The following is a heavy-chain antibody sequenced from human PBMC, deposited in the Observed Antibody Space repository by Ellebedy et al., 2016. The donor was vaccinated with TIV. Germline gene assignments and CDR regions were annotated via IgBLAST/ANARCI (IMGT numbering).Heavy chain of an antibody. CDR2: IKRDGSVK. CDR3: ARNSGWSIDY. V-gene: IGHV3-7*03. Sequence: GESLKISCVASGFSFDNYWMTWVRQAPGKGLEWVANIKRDGSVKNSVDSVKGRFTVSRDNAKSSLYLHLSSLGAEDTAVYYCARNSGWSIDYWGLGTLVTVSS. J-gene: IGHJ4*02. D-gene: IGHD6-19*01. CDR1: GFSFDNYW.